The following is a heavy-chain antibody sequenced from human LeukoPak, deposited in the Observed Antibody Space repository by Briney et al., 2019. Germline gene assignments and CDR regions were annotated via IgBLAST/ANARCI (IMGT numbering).Heavy chain of an antibody. CDR1: GGSFSGYY. CDR3: ARGRPARGWFDP. J-gene: IGHJ5*02. D-gene: IGHD6-6*01. Sequence: SETLSLTCAVYGGSFSGYYWSWIRRPPGKGLEWIGEINHSGSTNYNPSLKSRVTISVDTSKNQFSLKLSSVTAADTAVYYCARGRPARGWFDPWGQGTLDTVSS. CDR2: INHSGST. V-gene: IGHV4-34*01.